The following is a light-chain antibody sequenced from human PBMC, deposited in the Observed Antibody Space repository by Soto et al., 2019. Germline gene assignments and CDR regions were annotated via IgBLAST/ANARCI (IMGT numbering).Light chain of an antibody. V-gene: IGLV2-14*01. J-gene: IGLJ2*01. Sequence: QSALTQPASVSGSPGQSITISCTGTSRDIGNYNYVSWYQHHPGKAPKLLIFGVTNRPSGVSDRFSGSKSGNTASLTISALQAEDEADYYCTSYTSVTIVVFGGGTKLTVL. CDR3: TSYTSVTIVV. CDR1: SRDIGNYNY. CDR2: GVT.